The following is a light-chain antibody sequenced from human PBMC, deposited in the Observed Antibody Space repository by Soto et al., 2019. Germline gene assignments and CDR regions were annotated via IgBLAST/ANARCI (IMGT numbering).Light chain of an antibody. V-gene: IGKV1-39*01. CDR1: QSIGKH. CDR3: QQSYSTPIT. Sequence: DIQMTQSPSSLSASVGDRVTITCRASQSIGKHLNWYQQKPGKAPKFMSYSVSSLQSGVPSRFSGSGSGTDFTLTINSLQPEDFETYYCQQSYSTPITFGQGTRLEIK. CDR2: SVS. J-gene: IGKJ5*01.